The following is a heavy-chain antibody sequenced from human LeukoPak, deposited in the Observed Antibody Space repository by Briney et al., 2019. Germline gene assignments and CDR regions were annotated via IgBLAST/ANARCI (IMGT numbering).Heavy chain of an antibody. V-gene: IGHV3-48*01. J-gene: IGHJ4*02. Sequence: PGGSLRLSCAASGFTVSSNYMSWVRQAPGKGLEWVSYISSSSSTIYYADSVKGRFTISRDNAKNSLYLQMNSLRAEDTAVYYCAKGRYHLATVTLLDYWGQGTLVTVSS. CDR3: AKGRYHLATVTLLDY. D-gene: IGHD4-17*01. CDR2: ISSSSSTI. CDR1: GFTVSSNY.